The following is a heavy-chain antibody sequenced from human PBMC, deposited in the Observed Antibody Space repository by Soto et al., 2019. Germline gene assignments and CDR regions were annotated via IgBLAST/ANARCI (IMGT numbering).Heavy chain of an antibody. D-gene: IGHD2-21*02. CDR2: ISAYNGNT. J-gene: IGHJ4*02. V-gene: IGHV1-18*01. CDR3: ALDVVTPTQNPCYFDY. CDR1: GYTFTSYG. Sequence: QVQLVQSGAEVKKPGASVKVSCKASGYTFTSYGISWVRQAPGQGLEGMGWISAYNGNTNYAQKLQGRVTMTTDTATSTAYVELRSLRADDTAVYYYALDVVTPTQNPCYFDYWGQGILVTVSS.